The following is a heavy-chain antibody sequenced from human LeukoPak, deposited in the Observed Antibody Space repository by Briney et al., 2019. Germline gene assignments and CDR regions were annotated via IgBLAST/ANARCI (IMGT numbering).Heavy chain of an antibody. D-gene: IGHD3-22*01. V-gene: IGHV1-69*05. CDR3: ASPSYYDSSGYRWRFDY. Sequence: SVKVSCKASGYTFTSYGFSWVRQAPGQGLEWMGGIIPIFGTANYAQKFQGRVTITTDESTSTAYMELSSLRSEDTAVYYCASPSYYDSSGYRWRFDYWGQGTLVTVSS. J-gene: IGHJ4*02. CDR1: GYTFTSYG. CDR2: IIPIFGTA.